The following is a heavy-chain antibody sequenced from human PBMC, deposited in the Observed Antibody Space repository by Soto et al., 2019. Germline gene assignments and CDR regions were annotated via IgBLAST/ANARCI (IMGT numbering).Heavy chain of an antibody. J-gene: IGHJ4*02. CDR2: ISYDGETK. Sequence: QVQLAESGGGVVQPGRSLRLSCTASGFIFRNYGMHWVRQAPGKGLEWVAVISYDGETKYYTDSVKGRFTLSRDNFKNTLYVQMNSLRAEDTAVYYCAKDRGAVEYDSSGYDFDSWGQGTLVTVSS. D-gene: IGHD3-22*01. CDR3: AKDRGAVEYDSSGYDFDS. CDR1: GFIFRNYG. V-gene: IGHV3-30*18.